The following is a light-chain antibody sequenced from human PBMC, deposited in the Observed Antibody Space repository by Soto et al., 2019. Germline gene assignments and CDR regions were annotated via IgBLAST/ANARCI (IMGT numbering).Light chain of an antibody. Sequence: QSALTQPASLSGSPGQSITMSCTGTSSDVGGYNYVSWYQQHPGKVPKLMIYDVSNRPSGVSNRFSGSKSGNTASLTISGLQAEDEADYYCSSYTSSSTLYVFGTGTKLTVL. V-gene: IGLV2-14*01. CDR3: SSYTSSSTLYV. CDR1: SSDVGGYNY. CDR2: DVS. J-gene: IGLJ1*01.